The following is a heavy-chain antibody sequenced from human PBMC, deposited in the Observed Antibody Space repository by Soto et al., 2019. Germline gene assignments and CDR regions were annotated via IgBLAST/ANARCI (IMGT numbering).Heavy chain of an antibody. V-gene: IGHV4-39*01. J-gene: IGHJ4*02. D-gene: IGHD6-13*01. Sequence: PSETLSLTCNISGGSISNYYWSWIRQSPGKGLEWIGSIYYSGSTYYNPSLKSRVTISVDTSKNQFSLKLSSVTAADTAVYYCARRGSSSWYGYWGQGTLVTVSS. CDR3: ARRGSSSWYGY. CDR2: IYYSGST. CDR1: GGSISNYY.